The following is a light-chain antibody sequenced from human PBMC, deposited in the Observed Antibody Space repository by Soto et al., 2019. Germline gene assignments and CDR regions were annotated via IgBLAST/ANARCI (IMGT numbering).Light chain of an antibody. CDR2: GAS. J-gene: IGKJ1*01. Sequence: EIVLTQSPGTLSLSPGEGATLSCRASQSVSTNFFAWYQQKPGQAPRLLIYGASTRATGIPDRFSGGGSGTDFTLTISRLEPEDFALYYCQQYGKTSWTFGQGTKWIS. CDR3: QQYGKTSWT. CDR1: QSVSTNF. V-gene: IGKV3-20*01.